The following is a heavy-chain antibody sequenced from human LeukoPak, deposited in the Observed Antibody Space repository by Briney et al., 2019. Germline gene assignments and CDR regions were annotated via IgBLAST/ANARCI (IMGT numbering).Heavy chain of an antibody. CDR2: ITPIFGTA. D-gene: IGHD3-9*01. V-gene: IGHV1-69*01. CDR3: AYSRYFGRFDY. Sequence: SVKVSCTASGGTFSSYAISWVRQAPGQGLEWMGGITPIFGTANYAQKFQGRVTITADESTSTAYMELSSLRSEDTAVYYCAYSRYFGRFDYWGQGTLVTVSS. J-gene: IGHJ4*02. CDR1: GGTFSSYA.